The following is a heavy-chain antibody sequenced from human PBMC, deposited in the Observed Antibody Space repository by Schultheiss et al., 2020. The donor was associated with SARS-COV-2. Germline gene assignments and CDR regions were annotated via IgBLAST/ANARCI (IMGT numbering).Heavy chain of an antibody. V-gene: IGHV4-4*07. J-gene: IGHJ4*02. CDR2: IYTSGST. Sequence: SETLSLTCTVSGGSISSYYWSWIRQPPGKGLEWIGRIYTSGSTNYNPSLKSRVTMSVDTSKNQFSLKLSSVTAADTAVYYCASGVDSSSPRAFDYWGQGTLVTVSS. CDR1: GGSISSYY. CDR3: ASGVDSSSPRAFDY. D-gene: IGHD6-6*01.